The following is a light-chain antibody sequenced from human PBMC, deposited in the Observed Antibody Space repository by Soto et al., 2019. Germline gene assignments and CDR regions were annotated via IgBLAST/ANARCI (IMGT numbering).Light chain of an antibody. CDR1: QGIRND. CDR2: TAS. J-gene: IGKJ1*01. CDR3: LQDYIWPCT. V-gene: IGKV1-6*01. Sequence: AVQMTQSPSSLSASVGDRVTITCRASQGIRNDLGWYQQKPGKAPKLLIYTASSLQSGVPSRFSGSGSGTDFTLTISSLQPEDFATYYCLQDYIWPCTFGQGTKVEIK.